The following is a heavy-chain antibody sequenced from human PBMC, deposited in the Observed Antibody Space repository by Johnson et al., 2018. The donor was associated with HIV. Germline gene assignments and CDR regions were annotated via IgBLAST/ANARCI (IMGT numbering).Heavy chain of an antibody. V-gene: IGHV3-48*03. Sequence: VQLVESGGALVQPGGSLTLSCAGSGFAFGNYEMNWVRQAPGKGLEWVSYIATRAEAIHYADSVKGRFTISRDNSQNTLYLQMNSLRVEDTAVSSCARGDRSTYYRRGAFNIWGQGTMVTVSS. D-gene: IGHD1-26*01. J-gene: IGHJ3*02. CDR2: IATRAEAI. CDR1: GFAFGNYE. CDR3: ARGDRSTYYRRGAFNI.